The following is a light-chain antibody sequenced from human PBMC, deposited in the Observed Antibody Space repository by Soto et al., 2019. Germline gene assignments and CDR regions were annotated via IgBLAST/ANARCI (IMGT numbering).Light chain of an antibody. CDR1: HDVSRN. CDR3: QQYNSMLS. Sequence: DIQVTQSPSSLSASVGDRVTIACQSSHDVSRNLNWFQQKPGEAPKLLIYDASNLERGVPSRFSASGSGTDFTFTISSLQPEDVATYYWQQYNSMLSFGGGTEIEIK. J-gene: IGKJ4*01. V-gene: IGKV1-33*01. CDR2: DAS.